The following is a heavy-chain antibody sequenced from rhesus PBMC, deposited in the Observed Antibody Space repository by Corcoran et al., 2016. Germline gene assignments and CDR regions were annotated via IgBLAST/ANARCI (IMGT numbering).Heavy chain of an antibody. CDR1: GGSLSDYYYW. Sequence: QVQLQESGPGLVKPSETLSLTCAVYGGSLSDYYYWSWIRQPPGNGLEWLASIYWDDDKYYSTSLKSRLTSSKDTSDNQVVLTRTNIDPVDTATYYCARGSYGTPYYWGQGVLVTVSS. D-gene: IGHD5-36*01. V-gene: IGHV2-161*01. J-gene: IGHJ4*01. CDR2: IYWDDDK. CDR3: ARGSYGTPYY.